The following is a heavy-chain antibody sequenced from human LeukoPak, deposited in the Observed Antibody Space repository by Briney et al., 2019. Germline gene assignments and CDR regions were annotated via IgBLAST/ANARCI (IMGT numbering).Heavy chain of an antibody. J-gene: IGHJ3*02. Sequence: PGGSLRLSCAASGFTFSSYTMHWVRPAPGKGLEWVSSIRSSDNYIHYADAVKGRFTLSRDNAKSSLFLQMNSLRAEDTAVYYCARDAAIVVDLWNAFDIWGQGTMVIVSS. D-gene: IGHD3-22*01. V-gene: IGHV3-21*06. CDR3: ARDAAIVVDLWNAFDI. CDR1: GFTFSSYT. CDR2: IRSSDNYI.